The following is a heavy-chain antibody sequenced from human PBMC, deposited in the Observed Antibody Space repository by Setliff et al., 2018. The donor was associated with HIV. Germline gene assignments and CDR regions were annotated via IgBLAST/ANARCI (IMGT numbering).Heavy chain of an antibody. CDR1: GFTFNSYG. CDR3: ATGHYDYWNGYSARGPLDY. CDR2: IWHDGSDK. Sequence: LSLTCTASGFTFNSYGMHWVRQAPGKGLEWVAVIWHDGSDKYYGNSVKGRFTVSRDNPKKTLYLQMSSLRVEDTAVYYCATGHYDYWNGYSARGPLDYWGQGTLVTVSS. J-gene: IGHJ4*02. V-gene: IGHV3-33*01. D-gene: IGHD3-3*01.